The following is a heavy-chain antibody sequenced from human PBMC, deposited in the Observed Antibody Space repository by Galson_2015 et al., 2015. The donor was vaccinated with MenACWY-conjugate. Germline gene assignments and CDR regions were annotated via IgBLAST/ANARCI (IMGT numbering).Heavy chain of an antibody. J-gene: IGHJ4*02. Sequence: SVKVSCKASGYTFTSYYMHWVRQAPGQGLEWMGIINPSGGSTSYAQKFQGRVTMTRDTSTSTVYMELSSLRSEDAAVYYCARDHNGDRFDYWGQGTLVTVSS. CDR1: GYTFTSYY. D-gene: IGHD4-17*01. CDR2: INPSGGST. V-gene: IGHV1-46*01. CDR3: ARDHNGDRFDY.